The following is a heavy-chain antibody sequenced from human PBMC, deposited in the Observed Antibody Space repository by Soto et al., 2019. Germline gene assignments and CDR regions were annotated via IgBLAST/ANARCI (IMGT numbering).Heavy chain of an antibody. CDR3: ARLNGGY. CDR2: IYHSGTT. V-gene: IGHV4-30-2*02. Sequence: SETLSLTCAVSGGSISSGGYSWSWIRQPPGKGLEWIGYIYHSGTTNYNPSLKSRVTISVDTSRNQISLKLTSVTAADTAVYYCARLNGGYWGQGTLVTVSS. CDR1: GGSISSGGYS. D-gene: IGHD4-17*01. J-gene: IGHJ4*02.